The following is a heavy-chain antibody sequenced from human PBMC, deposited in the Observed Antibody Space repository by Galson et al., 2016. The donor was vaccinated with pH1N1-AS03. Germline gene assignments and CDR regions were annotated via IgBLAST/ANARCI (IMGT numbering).Heavy chain of an antibody. D-gene: IGHD3/OR15-3a*01. Sequence: TLSLTCTVSGGSISSSNYYWGWIRQPPGKGLEWIGSMSYSGSTYYNPSLKSRVTISVDTSKNQFSLKLSSVTAADTAVYYCARRRLFWTPGFDPWGQGTLVTVSS. CDR1: GGSISSSNYY. J-gene: IGHJ5*02. V-gene: IGHV4-39*07. CDR2: MSYSGST. CDR3: ARRRLFWTPGFDP.